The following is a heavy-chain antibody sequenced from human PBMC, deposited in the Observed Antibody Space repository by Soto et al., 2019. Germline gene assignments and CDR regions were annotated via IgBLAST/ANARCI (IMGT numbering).Heavy chain of an antibody. CDR3: TTEPDYGNYFEY. CDR2: IRSKADGGTT. V-gene: IGHV3-15*07. D-gene: IGHD4-17*01. CDR1: GFTFNNAW. Sequence: EVQLVESGGGLVKPGGSLRLSCAASGFTFNNAWMNWVRQAPGKGLEWVGRIRSKADGGTTDYAAPVKDRFTISRDDSKNTLHRRFNSLKTEDTAVYYWTTEPDYGNYFEYWGQGTLVTVSS. J-gene: IGHJ4*02.